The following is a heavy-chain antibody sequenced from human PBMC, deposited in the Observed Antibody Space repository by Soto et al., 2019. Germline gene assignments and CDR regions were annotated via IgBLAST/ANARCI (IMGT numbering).Heavy chain of an antibody. CDR1: GGSVSSGSYY. D-gene: IGHD3-3*01. J-gene: IGHJ3*02. V-gene: IGHV3-23*01. Sequence: VQLQESGPGLVKPSETLSLTCTVSGGSVSSGSYYWSWIRQPPGKVLEWVSAISGSGGSTYYADSVKCRFTIARDNSKNTLYLQMNSLRAEATAVYYCAKDYDFWFDAFAIWGQGTMVTVSS. CDR2: ISGSGGST. CDR3: AKDYDFWFDAFAI.